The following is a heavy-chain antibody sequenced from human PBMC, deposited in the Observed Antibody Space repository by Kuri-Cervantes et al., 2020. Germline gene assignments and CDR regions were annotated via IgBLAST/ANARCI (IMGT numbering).Heavy chain of an antibody. J-gene: IGHJ4*02. V-gene: IGHV3-13*01. CDR2: IGTAGDT. CDR3: ARHPPTKAAECFDY. Sequence: GESLKISCAASGFTFSSYDMHWVRQATGKGLEWVSAIGTAGDTYYPGSVKGRFTISRENAKNTLYLQMNSLRAEDTAVYYCARHPPTKAAECFDYWGQGTTVTVSS. D-gene: IGHD6-13*01. CDR1: GFTFSSYD.